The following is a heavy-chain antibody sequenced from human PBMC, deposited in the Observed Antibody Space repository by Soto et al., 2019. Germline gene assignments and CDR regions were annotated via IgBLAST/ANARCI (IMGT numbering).Heavy chain of an antibody. Sequence: EVQLVESGGGLVQPGRSLRLSCAASGFPFDEFAMHWVRQAPGKGLEWVSGISWNSGVLHYADSMKGRFTVSRDNAKNSLYLQMNSLRAEDTALYFCAKDRDAYSFGYTFDYWGQGTLVTASS. CDR3: AKDRDAYSFGYTFDY. J-gene: IGHJ4*02. D-gene: IGHD5-18*01. V-gene: IGHV3-9*01. CDR1: GFPFDEFA. CDR2: ISWNSGVL.